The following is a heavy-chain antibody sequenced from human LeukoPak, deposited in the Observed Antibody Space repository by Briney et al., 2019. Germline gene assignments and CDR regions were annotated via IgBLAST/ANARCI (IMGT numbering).Heavy chain of an antibody. CDR1: GFTFSSHG. Sequence: GGSLRLSCAASGFTFSSHGMNWVRQAPGKGLEWVSSISSSSSYIYYADSVKGRFTISRDNAKNSLYLQMNSLRAEDTAVYYCARAGYYYDSSGYSTVDSPFDYWGQGTLVTVSS. CDR2: ISSSSSYI. V-gene: IGHV3-21*01. CDR3: ARAGYYYDSSGYSTVDSPFDY. D-gene: IGHD3-22*01. J-gene: IGHJ4*02.